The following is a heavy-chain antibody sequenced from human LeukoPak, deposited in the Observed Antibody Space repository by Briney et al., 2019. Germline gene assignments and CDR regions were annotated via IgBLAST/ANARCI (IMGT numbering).Heavy chain of an antibody. J-gene: IGHJ5*02. CDR3: ARGSGWNSFDP. D-gene: IGHD6-19*01. CDR1: GGSINSDLYY. Sequence: PSQTLSLTCTISGGSINSDLYYWAWIRQPAGKRPEWIGRIYTNGWTDYNPSLKSRVTISVDTSKNQFSLKLSFVTAADTAFYYCARGSGWNSFDPWGQGTLVTVSS. V-gene: IGHV4-61*02. CDR2: IYTNGWT.